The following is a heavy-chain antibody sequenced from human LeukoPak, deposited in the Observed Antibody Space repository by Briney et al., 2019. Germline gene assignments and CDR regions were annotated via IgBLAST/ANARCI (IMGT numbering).Heavy chain of an antibody. Sequence: SETLSLTCAVYGGSFSGYYWSWIRQPPGKGLEWIGEINHSGSTNYNPSLKSRVTISVDTSKNQFSLKLSSVTAADTAVYYCAKEFDYDFWSGYFDYWGQGTLVTVSS. D-gene: IGHD3-3*01. CDR3: AKEFDYDFWSGYFDY. J-gene: IGHJ4*02. CDR1: GGSFSGYY. V-gene: IGHV4-34*01. CDR2: INHSGST.